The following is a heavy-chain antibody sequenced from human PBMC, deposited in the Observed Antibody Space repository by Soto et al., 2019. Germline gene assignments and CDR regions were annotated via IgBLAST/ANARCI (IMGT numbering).Heavy chain of an antibody. J-gene: IGHJ5*02. CDR1: GFTFSTYW. Sequence: EVQLVESGGGLVQPGGSLRLSCAASGFTFSTYWMHWIRQAPGKGLEWVSSINSDASNTYYADSVKGRFTISRDSAKNTLYLEMNSLRAEDTAVYYCVRDGHCITTRCYGDCFDLWGQGTMVTVSS. CDR3: VRDGHCITTRCYGDCFDL. CDR2: INSDASNT. V-gene: IGHV3-74*01. D-gene: IGHD2-2*01.